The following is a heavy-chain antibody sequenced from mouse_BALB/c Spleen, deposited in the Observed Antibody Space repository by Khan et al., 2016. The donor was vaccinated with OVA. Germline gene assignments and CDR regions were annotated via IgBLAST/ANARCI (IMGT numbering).Heavy chain of an antibody. CDR1: GFSLSRYN. CDR3: ARAYYRYDGYYAMDY. V-gene: IGHV2-6-4*01. CDR2: IWGGGGT. J-gene: IGHJ4*01. Sequence: VQLQESGPGLVAPSQSLSITCTVSGFSLSRYNIHWVRQPPGKGLEWLGMIWGGGGTDYNSPLKSRLNISKDNSKSQVFLKMNSLQTDDTAMYYGARAYYRYDGYYAMDYWGQGISVTVSS. D-gene: IGHD2-14*01.